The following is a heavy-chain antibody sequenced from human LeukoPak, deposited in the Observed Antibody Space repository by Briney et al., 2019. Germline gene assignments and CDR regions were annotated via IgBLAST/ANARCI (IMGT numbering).Heavy chain of an antibody. CDR2: IDPSDSYI. Sequence: GESLKISCKGSGYSYTNYWISWVRQMPGKGLEWMGRIDPSDSYINHSPSFQGHVSISADKSVSTAYLQWSSLKASDSAMYYCARLILGATPDYWGQGTLVTVSS. CDR3: ARLILGATPDY. V-gene: IGHV5-10-1*01. J-gene: IGHJ4*02. CDR1: GYSYTNYW. D-gene: IGHD1-26*01.